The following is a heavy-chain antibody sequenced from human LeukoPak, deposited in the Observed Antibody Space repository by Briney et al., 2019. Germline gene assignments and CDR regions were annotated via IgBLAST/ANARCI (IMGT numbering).Heavy chain of an antibody. D-gene: IGHD5-18*01. CDR2: IYYSGST. V-gene: IGHV4-59*01. CDR3: ARLSSGYSYGSDAFDI. J-gene: IGHJ3*02. CDR1: GGSISSYY. Sequence: SETLSLTCTVSGGSISSYYWSWIRQPPGKGLEWIGYIYYSGSTNYNPSLKSRVTISVDTSKNQFSLKLSSVTAADTAVYYCARLSSGYSYGSDAFDIWGQGTMVTVSS.